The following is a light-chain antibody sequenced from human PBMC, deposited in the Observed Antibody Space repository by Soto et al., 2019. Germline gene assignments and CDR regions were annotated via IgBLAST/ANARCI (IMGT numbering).Light chain of an antibody. V-gene: IGLV1-51*01. J-gene: IGLJ2*01. Sequence: QSVLTQPPSVSAAPGQMVTISCSGSSSNIGNNYVSWYRQLPGTAPKPLIYDNNKRPSGIPDRFSGSKSGTSATLGITGLQTEDEADYYCGTWDSSLSAEIFGGGTKLTVL. CDR2: DNN. CDR1: SSNIGNNY. CDR3: GTWDSSLSAEI.